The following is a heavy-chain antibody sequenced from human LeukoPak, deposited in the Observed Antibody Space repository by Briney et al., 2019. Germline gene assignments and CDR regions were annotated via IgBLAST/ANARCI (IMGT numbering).Heavy chain of an antibody. D-gene: IGHD3-16*01. CDR1: GFSFSDYY. CDR2: TSSRGDIR. CDR3: ARFGSGWGSFDF. Sequence: GGSLRLSCAASGFSFSDYYMSWIRQAPGKGLEWVSYTSSRGDIRYYADSVKGRFTISRDNAKNLLYLQMNSLSAEDTAVYYCARFGSGWGSFDFWGQGTLVTVSP. J-gene: IGHJ4*02. V-gene: IGHV3-11*04.